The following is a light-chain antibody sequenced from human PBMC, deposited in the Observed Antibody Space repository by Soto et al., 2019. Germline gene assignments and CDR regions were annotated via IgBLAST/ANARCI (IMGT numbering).Light chain of an antibody. J-gene: IGLJ1*01. CDR1: SSDVGGYNS. CDR3: SSYTSTISYV. Sequence: QSVLTQPASVSGSPGQSITVSCTGTSSDVGGYNSVSWYQQHPGKPPKLIIYEVSNRPSGVSDRFSGSKSGNTASLTISGLQAEDDADYYCSSYTSTISYVF. V-gene: IGLV2-14*03. CDR2: EVS.